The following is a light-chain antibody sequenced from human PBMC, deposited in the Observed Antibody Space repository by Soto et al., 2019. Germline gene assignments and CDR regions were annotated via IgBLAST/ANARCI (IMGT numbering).Light chain of an antibody. CDR3: QSYDTPVYV. CDR1: SSNIGAGYD. Sequence: QSVLTPPPSVSGAPGQRVTISCTGSSSNIGAGYDVHWYQQLPGAAPKLLIYGNSNRPSGVPDRFSGSRSGTSASLAITGLQPEDEADYYCQSYDTPVYVFGGGTKVTVL. V-gene: IGLV1-40*01. J-gene: IGLJ1*01. CDR2: GNS.